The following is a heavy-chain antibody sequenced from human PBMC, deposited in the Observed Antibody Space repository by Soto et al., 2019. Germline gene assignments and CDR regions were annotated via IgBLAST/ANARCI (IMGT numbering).Heavy chain of an antibody. Sequence: QVQLVQSGAEVKKPGSSVKVSCKAFGGTFSSYAISWVRQAPGQGLEWMGGIIPIFGTAHYAQKFQGRVTIVADESTSTGYMELSSLRAEDTAVYYCARDLGAVAVAGSPFAYWGQGTLVTVSS. CDR2: IIPIFGTA. J-gene: IGHJ4*02. D-gene: IGHD6-19*01. V-gene: IGHV1-69*12. CDR1: GGTFSSYA. CDR3: ARDLGAVAVAGSPFAY.